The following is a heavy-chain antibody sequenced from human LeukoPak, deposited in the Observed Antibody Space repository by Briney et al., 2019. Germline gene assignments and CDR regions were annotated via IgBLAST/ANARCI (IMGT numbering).Heavy chain of an antibody. CDR3: ATDRSSSPVRSPFDY. Sequence: ASVKVSCKASGGTFSSYAISWVQQAPGKGLEWMGLVDPEDGETIYAEKFQGRVTITADTSTDTAYMELSSLRSEDTAVYYCATDRSSSPVRSPFDYWGQGTRVTVSS. V-gene: IGHV1-69-2*01. CDR2: VDPEDGET. J-gene: IGHJ4*02. D-gene: IGHD6-6*01. CDR1: GGTFSSYA.